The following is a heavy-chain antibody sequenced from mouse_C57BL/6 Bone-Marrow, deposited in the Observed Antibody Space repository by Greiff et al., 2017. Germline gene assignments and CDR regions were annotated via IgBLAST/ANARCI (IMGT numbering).Heavy chain of an antibody. J-gene: IGHJ4*01. Sequence: QVQLQQPGAELVKPGASVKMSCKASGYTFTSYWITWVKQRPGQGLEWIGDIYPGSGSTNYNEKLKSKATLTVDTSSRTAYMPLISLTSEDSAVYYCARWSYAMDYWGQGTAVTVSS. V-gene: IGHV1-55*01. CDR2: IYPGSGST. CDR1: GYTFTSYW. CDR3: ARWSYAMDY.